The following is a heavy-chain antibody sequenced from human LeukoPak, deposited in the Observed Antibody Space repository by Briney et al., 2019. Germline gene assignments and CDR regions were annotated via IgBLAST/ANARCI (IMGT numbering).Heavy chain of an antibody. CDR3: ARDFFSVQQWLGPQNAFDI. Sequence: ASVKVSCKASVYTFTSYAMNWVRQAPGQGLEWMGSNHTKTGNATYAQGFTGRFVFSLDTSVSTAYLQISSLKAEDTAVYYCARDFFSVQQWLGPQNAFDIWGQRTMVTVPS. V-gene: IGHV7-4-1*02. J-gene: IGHJ3*02. CDR2: NHTKTGNA. CDR1: VYTFTSYA. D-gene: IGHD6-19*01.